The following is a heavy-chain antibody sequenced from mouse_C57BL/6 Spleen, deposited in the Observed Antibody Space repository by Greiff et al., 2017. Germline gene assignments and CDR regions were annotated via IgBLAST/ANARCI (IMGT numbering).Heavy chain of an antibody. D-gene: IGHD4-1*01. CDR1: GYAFSSYW. CDR2: IYPGDGDT. CDR3: ARWGLGRLDY. Sequence: VQLQQSGAELVKPGASVKISCKASGYAFSSYWMNWVKQRPGKGLEGIGQIYPGDGDTNYNGKFKGKATLAADKSSSTAYMQLSSLTSEDSAVYFCARWGLGRLDYWGQGTSVTVSS. V-gene: IGHV1-80*01. J-gene: IGHJ4*01.